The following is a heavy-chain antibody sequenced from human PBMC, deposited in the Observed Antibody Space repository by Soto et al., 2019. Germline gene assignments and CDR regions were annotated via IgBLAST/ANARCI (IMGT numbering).Heavy chain of an antibody. CDR3: AKARYSSSSAAFDS. CDR2: ISGSGGST. Sequence: GGSLRLSCAASGFTFSSYAMSWVRQAQGKGLEWVSAISGSGGSTYYADSVKGRFTISRDNSKNTLYLQMNSLRAADTAVYYCAKARYSSSSAAFDSWGQGTRVTISS. D-gene: IGHD6-13*01. CDR1: GFTFSSYA. V-gene: IGHV3-23*01. J-gene: IGHJ3*02.